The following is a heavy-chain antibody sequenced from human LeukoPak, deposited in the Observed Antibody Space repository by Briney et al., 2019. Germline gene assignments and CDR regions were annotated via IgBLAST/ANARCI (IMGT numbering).Heavy chain of an antibody. V-gene: IGHV4-34*01. D-gene: IGHD1-26*01. CDR1: GGSFSGYY. CDR2: INHSGST. J-gene: IGHJ5*02. CDR3: ARYSGNYVANWFDP. Sequence: SETLSLTCAVYGGSFSGYYWSWIRQPPGKGLEWIGEINHSGSTNYNPSLKSRVTISVDTSKNQFSLKLSSVTAADTAVYYYARYSGNYVANWFDPWGQGTLVTVSS.